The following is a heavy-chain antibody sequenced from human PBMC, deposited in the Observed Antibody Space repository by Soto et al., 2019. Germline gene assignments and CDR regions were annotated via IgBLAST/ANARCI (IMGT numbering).Heavy chain of an antibody. Sequence: SVKVSCKASGGTFSSYAISWVRQAPGQGLEWMGGIIPIFDTANYAQKFQGRVTITADESTSTAYMELSSLRSEDTAVYYCARGEITTIFGVVIPFFDYWGQGTLVTVSS. CDR1: GGTFSSYA. D-gene: IGHD3-3*01. J-gene: IGHJ4*02. CDR2: IIPIFDTA. CDR3: ARGEITTIFGVVIPFFDY. V-gene: IGHV1-69*13.